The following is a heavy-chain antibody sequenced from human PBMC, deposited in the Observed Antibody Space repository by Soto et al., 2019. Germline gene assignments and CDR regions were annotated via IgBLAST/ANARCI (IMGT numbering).Heavy chain of an antibody. CDR2: ISAHNGNT. J-gene: IGHJ4*02. D-gene: IGHD1-1*01. CDR3: AGGRYGDY. CDR1: GYTFTSYG. Sequence: QVHLVQSGAEVKKPGASVKVSCKASGYTFTSYGITWVRQAPGQGLEWRGWISAHNGNTDYAQKLQGRASVTRDTSTSTAYMELRSLRSDDTAVYYGAGGRYGDYWGQGALVTVSS. V-gene: IGHV1-18*01.